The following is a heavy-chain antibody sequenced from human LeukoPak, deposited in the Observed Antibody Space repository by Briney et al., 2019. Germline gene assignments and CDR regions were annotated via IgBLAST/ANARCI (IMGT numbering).Heavy chain of an antibody. CDR3: AKHRITMIVVVILN. V-gene: IGHV3-23*01. D-gene: IGHD3-22*01. CDR2: ISGSGGST. J-gene: IGHJ4*02. Sequence: GGSLRLSCAASGFTFSSYSMNWVRQAPGKGLEWVSAISGSGGSTYYADSVKGRFTISRDNSKNTLYLQMNSLRAEDTAVYYCAKHRITMIVVVILNWGQGTLVTVSS. CDR1: GFTFSSYS.